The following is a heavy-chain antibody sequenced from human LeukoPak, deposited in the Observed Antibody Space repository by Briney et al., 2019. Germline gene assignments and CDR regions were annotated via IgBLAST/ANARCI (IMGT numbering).Heavy chain of an antibody. CDR3: ARDRRYYDSSGPDAFDI. J-gene: IGHJ3*02. D-gene: IGHD3-22*01. Sequence: ASVKVSCKASGYTFTSDYMHWVRQAPGQGLEWMGIINPSGGSTSYAQKFQGRVTMTRDTSTSTVYMELSSLRSEDTAVYYCARDRRYYDSSGPDAFDIWGQGTMVTVSS. CDR2: INPSGGST. V-gene: IGHV1-46*01. CDR1: GYTFTSDY.